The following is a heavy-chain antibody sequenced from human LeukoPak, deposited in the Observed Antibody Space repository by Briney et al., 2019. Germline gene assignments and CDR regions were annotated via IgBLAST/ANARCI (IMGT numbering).Heavy chain of an antibody. CDR3: ARRNSSSWSYY. Sequence: SETLSLTCAVSGGSISSSNWWSWVRQPPGKGLEWIGEIYHSGSTNYNPSLKGRVTISVDKSKNQFSLKLSSVTAADTAVYYCARRNSSSWSYYWGQGTLVTVSS. D-gene: IGHD6-13*01. CDR2: IYHSGST. J-gene: IGHJ4*02. V-gene: IGHV4-4*02. CDR1: GGSISSSNW.